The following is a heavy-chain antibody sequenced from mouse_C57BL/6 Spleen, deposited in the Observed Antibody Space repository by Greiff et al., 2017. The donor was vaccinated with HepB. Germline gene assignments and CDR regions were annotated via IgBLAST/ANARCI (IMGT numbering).Heavy chain of an antibody. CDR1: GYTFTDYE. CDR3: TYGSSFAY. D-gene: IGHD1-1*01. V-gene: IGHV1-15*01. Sequence: VQLQESGAELVRPGASVTLSCKASGYTFTDYEMHWVKQTPVHGLEWIGAIDPETGGTAYNQKFKGKAILTADKSSSTAYMELRSLTSEDSAVYYCTYGSSFAYWGQGTLVTVSA. J-gene: IGHJ3*01. CDR2: IDPETGGT.